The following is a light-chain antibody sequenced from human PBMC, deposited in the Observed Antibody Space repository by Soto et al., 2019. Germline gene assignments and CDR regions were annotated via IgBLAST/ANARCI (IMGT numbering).Light chain of an antibody. CDR2: NNN. Sequence: QSVLTQPPSASGTPGQTVTISCSGSSSNIGSNLVNWYQLLPGTTPRLLIYNNNQRPSAVPDRFSGSKSGTSASLAISGLQSDDECDYFCALWDDSLNGLRVFGGRTQLTVL. CDR1: SSNIGSNL. V-gene: IGLV1-44*01. CDR3: ALWDDSLNGLRV. J-gene: IGLJ3*02.